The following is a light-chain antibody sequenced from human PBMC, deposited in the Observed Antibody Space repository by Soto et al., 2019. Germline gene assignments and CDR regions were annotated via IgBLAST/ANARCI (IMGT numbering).Light chain of an antibody. CDR3: QQAQTFPLT. V-gene: IGKV1-12*01. CDR1: QGISSSW. CDR2: GAS. J-gene: IGKJ4*01. Sequence: DIQMTQSPSSVSASVGDRVTITCRASQGISSSWLAWYQQKQGKAPNLLIYGASSLQSGVPSRFSGSGSATDFTLTISSLQPEDFATYYCQQAQTFPLTFGGGTKVDIK.